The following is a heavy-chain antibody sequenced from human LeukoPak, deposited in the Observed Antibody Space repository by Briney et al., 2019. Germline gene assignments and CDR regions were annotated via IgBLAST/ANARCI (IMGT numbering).Heavy chain of an antibody. CDR3: ARGFRDSSSWSNFDY. V-gene: IGHV4-34*01. J-gene: IGHJ4*02. CDR2: INHSGST. CDR1: GGSFSGYY. D-gene: IGHD6-13*01. Sequence: SETLSLTCAVSGGSFSGYYWSWIRQPPGKGLEWVGEINHSGSTNYNPSLKSRVTISVDTSKTQFSLKLSSVTAADTAVYYCARGFRDSSSWSNFDYWGQGTLVTVSS.